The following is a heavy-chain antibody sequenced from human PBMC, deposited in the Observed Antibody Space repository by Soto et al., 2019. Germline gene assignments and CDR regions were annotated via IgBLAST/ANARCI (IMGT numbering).Heavy chain of an antibody. D-gene: IGHD5-12*01. CDR2: LNSDGTYA. V-gene: IGHV3-74*01. J-gene: IGHJ4*02. Sequence: SLRLSSAAPGFNFSVYWMHWVRQAPGNGLVWVARLNSDGTYASSADYVKGRLTISRDNDKDTLYLQLNSVRAEDTAVYYCARGEAYGGYRSDFLGQGALVTVSS. CDR3: ARGEAYGGYRSDF. CDR1: GFNFSVYW.